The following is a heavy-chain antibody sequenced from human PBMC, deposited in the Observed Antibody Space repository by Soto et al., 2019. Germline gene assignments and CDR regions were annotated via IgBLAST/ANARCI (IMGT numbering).Heavy chain of an antibody. CDR3: ARDLLITGTTPPWFDP. D-gene: IGHD1-7*01. CDR2: TYYRSKWYN. CDR1: GDSVSSNSAA. Sequence: KQSQTLSLTCAISGDSVSSNSAAWNWIRQSPSRGLEWLGRTYYRSKWYNDYAVSVKSRITINPDTSKNQFSLQLNSVTPEDTAVYYCARDLLITGTTPPWFDPWGQGTLVTVSS. J-gene: IGHJ5*02. V-gene: IGHV6-1*01.